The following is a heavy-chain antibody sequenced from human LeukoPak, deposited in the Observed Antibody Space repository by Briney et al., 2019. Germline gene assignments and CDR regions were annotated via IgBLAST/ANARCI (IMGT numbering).Heavy chain of an antibody. J-gene: IGHJ4*02. CDR1: GFTFSSYT. Sequence: GGSLRLSCAASGFTFSSYTMNWVRQAPGKGLEWVLSISSSSSYIYYADSLKGRFTISRDNAKNTLYLQMNSLRAEDTAVYYCASEYSPNCWGQGTLVTVSS. CDR3: ASEYSPNC. CDR2: ISSSSSYI. D-gene: IGHD6-6*01. V-gene: IGHV3-21*01.